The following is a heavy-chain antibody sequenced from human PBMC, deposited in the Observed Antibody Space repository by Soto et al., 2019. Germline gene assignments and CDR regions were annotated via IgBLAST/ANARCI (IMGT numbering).Heavy chain of an antibody. CDR3: ARVLGYNSSWWRHTAFDI. Sequence: SVKVSCKASGGTFSSYAISWVRQAPGQGLEWMGGIIPIFGTANYAQKFQGRVTITADESTSTAYMELSSLRSDDTAVYYCARVLGYNSSWWRHTAFDIWGQGTMVTVSS. J-gene: IGHJ3*02. CDR1: GGTFSSYA. CDR2: IIPIFGTA. V-gene: IGHV1-69*13. D-gene: IGHD6-13*01.